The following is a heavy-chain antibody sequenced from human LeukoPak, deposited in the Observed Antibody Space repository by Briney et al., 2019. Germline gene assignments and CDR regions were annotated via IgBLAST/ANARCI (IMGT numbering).Heavy chain of an antibody. V-gene: IGHV1-18*01. CDR1: GYTFTSYG. CDR3: ARDFRDYDSSGYCYENWFDP. Sequence: ASVKVSCKASGYTFTSYGISWVRQAPGQGLEWMGWINAYNGNTNYAQKLQGRVTMTTDTSTSTAYMELRSLRSDDTAVYYCARDFRDYDSSGYCYENWFDPWGQGTLVTVSS. J-gene: IGHJ5*02. D-gene: IGHD3-22*01. CDR2: INAYNGNT.